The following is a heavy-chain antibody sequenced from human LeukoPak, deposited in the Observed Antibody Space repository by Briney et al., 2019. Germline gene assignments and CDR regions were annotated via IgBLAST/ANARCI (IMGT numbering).Heavy chain of an antibody. CDR3: AKEQGGFGESSDFDY. CDR2: ISYDGSNK. CDR1: GFTFSSYG. J-gene: IGHJ4*02. D-gene: IGHD3-10*01. Sequence: PGGSLRLSCAASGFTFSSYGMHWVRQAPGKGLEWVAVISYDGSNKYYADSVKGRFTISRDNSKNTLYLQMNSLRAEDTAVYYCAKEQGGFGESSDFDYWGQGTLVTVSS. V-gene: IGHV3-30*18.